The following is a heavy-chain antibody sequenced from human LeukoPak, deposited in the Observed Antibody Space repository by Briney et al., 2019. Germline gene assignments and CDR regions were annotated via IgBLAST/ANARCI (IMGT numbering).Heavy chain of an antibody. V-gene: IGHV4-39*07. CDR2: IYYSGST. CDR1: GGSISSSSYY. CDR3: ASRILTGYYNINWFDP. J-gene: IGHJ5*02. D-gene: IGHD3-9*01. Sequence: SETLSLTCTVSGGSISSSSYYWGWIRQPPGKGLEWIGSIYYSGSTYYNPSLKGRVTISVDTSKNQFSLKLSSVTAADTAVYYCASRILTGYYNINWFDPWGQGTLVTVSS.